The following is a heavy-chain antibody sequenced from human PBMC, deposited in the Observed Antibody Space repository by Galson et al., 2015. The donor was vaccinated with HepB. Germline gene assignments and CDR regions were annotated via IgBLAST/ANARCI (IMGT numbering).Heavy chain of an antibody. V-gene: IGHV1-46*03. CDR1: GYTFTNYY. CDR2: INPTVGST. CDR3: ARDLAMVRGIINWDLDY. Sequence: SVKVSCKASGYTFTNYYMHWVRQAPGQGLEWMGIINPTVGSTTYAQKFQGRVTMTRDTSTSTVYMELSSLRSEDTAVYYCARDLAMVRGIINWDLDYWGQGTLVTVSS. D-gene: IGHD3-10*01. J-gene: IGHJ4*02.